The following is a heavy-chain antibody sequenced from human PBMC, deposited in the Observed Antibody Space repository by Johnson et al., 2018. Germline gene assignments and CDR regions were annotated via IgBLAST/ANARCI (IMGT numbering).Heavy chain of an antibody. J-gene: IGHJ1*01. Sequence: VQLQESGGGLVQPGGSLRLSCAASGFTFSDHYMDWVRQAPGKGLEWVGRTRDKSNSYTTEYAPSVKGRFTISRDDSKNSLYLQMNSLKTEDTAVYYCVSASGITYPYFQHWGQGTLVTVSS. CDR1: GFTFSDHY. V-gene: IGHV3-72*01. D-gene: IGHD3-10*01. CDR2: TRDKSNSYTT. CDR3: VSASGITYPYFQH.